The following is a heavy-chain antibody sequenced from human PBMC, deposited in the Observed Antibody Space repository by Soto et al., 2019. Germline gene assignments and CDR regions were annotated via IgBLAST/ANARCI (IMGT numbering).Heavy chain of an antibody. CDR3: ARMGTTVKAFDS. CDR2: INPNNGVT. Sequence: QVQLVQSGAEVKKPGASVKVSCKASGYTFTGYYMHWVRQAPGQGPEWMGWINPNNGVTNYVQKFQGRVTRSRDTSITTAHMEISRLRSDDTAVYYCARMGTTVKAFDSWGQGTMVTVAS. J-gene: IGHJ3*02. D-gene: IGHD4-17*01. V-gene: IGHV1-2*02. CDR1: GYTFTGYY.